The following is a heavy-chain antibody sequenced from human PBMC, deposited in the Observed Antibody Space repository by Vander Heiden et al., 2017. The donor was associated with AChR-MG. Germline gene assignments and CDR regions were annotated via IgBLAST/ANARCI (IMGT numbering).Heavy chain of an antibody. CDR3: ARELYDFWSGYGY. Sequence: EVQLVESGGGLVKPGGSLRLSCAASGFTFSSYSMNWVRQAPGKGLEWVSSISSSSSYIYYADSVKGRFTISRDNAKNSLYLQMNSLRAEDTAVYYCARELYDFWSGYGYWGQGTLVAVSS. D-gene: IGHD3-3*01. CDR2: ISSSSSYI. J-gene: IGHJ4*02. CDR1: GFTFSSYS. V-gene: IGHV3-21*01.